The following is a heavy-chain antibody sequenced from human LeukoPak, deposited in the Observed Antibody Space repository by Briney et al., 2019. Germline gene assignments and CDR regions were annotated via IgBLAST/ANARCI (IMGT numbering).Heavy chain of an antibody. Sequence: GASVKVSCKASGGTFSSYAISWMRQAPGQGLEWMGRIIPILGIANYAQKFQGRVTITADKPTSTAYMELSSLRSEDTAVYYCARVRSSGESPDYWGQGTLVTVSS. J-gene: IGHJ4*02. CDR3: ARVRSSGESPDY. CDR1: GGTFSSYA. V-gene: IGHV1-69*04. D-gene: IGHD2-15*01. CDR2: IIPILGIA.